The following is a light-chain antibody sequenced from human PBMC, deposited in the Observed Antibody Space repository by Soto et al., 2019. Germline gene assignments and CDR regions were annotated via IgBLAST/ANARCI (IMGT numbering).Light chain of an antibody. J-gene: IGLJ3*02. CDR2: DNT. V-gene: IGLV1-40*01. CDR1: SSNIGPGHD. CDR3: QSYDNSLSVVV. Sequence: QSVLTQPPSVSGAPGQRVTISCTGTSSNIGPGHDVYWYQQLPGTAPKVLIYDNTNRPSGVPERFSGSKSGTSAFLAITGLQAEDEADYYCQSYDNSLSVVVFGGGTKLTVL.